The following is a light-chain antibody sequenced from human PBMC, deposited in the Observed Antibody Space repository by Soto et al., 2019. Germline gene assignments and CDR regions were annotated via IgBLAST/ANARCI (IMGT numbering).Light chain of an antibody. CDR1: QSVDSTY. V-gene: IGKV3-20*01. CDR3: QQYGSSRT. Sequence: EIVLTQSPGTLSLSPGERATLSCRASQSVDSTYLTWYQQKPGQAPRLLIYGASSRATGIPDRFSGSGSGTDFTLTISRLEPEDFAVYYCQQYGSSRTLGQGTKVDIK. J-gene: IGKJ1*01. CDR2: GAS.